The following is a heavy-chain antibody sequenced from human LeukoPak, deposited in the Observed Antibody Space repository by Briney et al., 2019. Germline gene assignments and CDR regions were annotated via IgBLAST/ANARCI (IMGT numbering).Heavy chain of an antibody. CDR2: ISGYKGET. CDR1: GYTFTSIH. J-gene: IGHJ1*01. D-gene: IGHD5-12*01. CDR3: ARGGGGYVRYLQH. V-gene: IGHV1-18*01. Sequence: ASVKVSCKASGYTFTSIHISWVRQAPGQGLEWMGWISGYKGETNYAQEYQGRVTMTTDTSTSTAYMELRSLRSDDTAVYYCARGGGGYVRYLQHWGQGTLVTVSS.